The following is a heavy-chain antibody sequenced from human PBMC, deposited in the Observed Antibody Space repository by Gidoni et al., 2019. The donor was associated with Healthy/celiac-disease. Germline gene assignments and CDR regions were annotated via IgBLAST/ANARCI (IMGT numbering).Heavy chain of an antibody. CDR1: GFTFSSYH. CDR2: ISGSGGST. CDR3: AKDLGGYYYGSGSQLWYFDL. J-gene: IGHJ2*01. D-gene: IGHD3-10*01. V-gene: IGHV3-23*01. Sequence: EVQLLESGGGLVQPGGSLRLSCAASGFTFSSYHIDWVRQAPGEGVGWVSAISGSGGSTYYADSVKGRFTISRDNSKNTLYLQMNSLRAEDTAVYYCAKDLGGYYYGSGSQLWYFDLWGRGTLVTVSS.